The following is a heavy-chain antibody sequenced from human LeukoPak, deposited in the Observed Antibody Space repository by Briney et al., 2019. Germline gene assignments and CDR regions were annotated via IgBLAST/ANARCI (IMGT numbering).Heavy chain of an antibody. V-gene: IGHV3-48*03. Sequence: GGSLRLSCAASGFTFSAYEMNWVRQAPGKGLEWVSYISSSGSTIYYADSVKGRFTISRDNAKNSLYLQMNSLRAEDTAVYYCARDSRDGYYRPDYFDYWGQGILVTVSS. J-gene: IGHJ4*02. CDR2: ISSSGSTI. CDR1: GFTFSAYE. D-gene: IGHD5-24*01. CDR3: ARDSRDGYYRPDYFDY.